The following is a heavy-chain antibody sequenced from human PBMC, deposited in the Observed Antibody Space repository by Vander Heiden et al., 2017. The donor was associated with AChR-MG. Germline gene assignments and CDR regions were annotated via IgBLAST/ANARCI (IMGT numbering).Heavy chain of an antibody. J-gene: IGHJ4*02. CDR3: ASVAYCGGDCYFPQGVD. V-gene: IGHV1-69*01. Sequence: QVQLVQSGAEVKKPGSSVKVSCKASGGTFSSYAISWVRQAPGQGLEWMGGIIPIFGTANYAQKFQGRVTITADESTSTAYMELSSLRSEDTAVYYCASVAYCGGDCYFPQGVDWGQGTLVTVSS. D-gene: IGHD2-21*02. CDR2: IIPIFGTA. CDR1: GGTFSSYA.